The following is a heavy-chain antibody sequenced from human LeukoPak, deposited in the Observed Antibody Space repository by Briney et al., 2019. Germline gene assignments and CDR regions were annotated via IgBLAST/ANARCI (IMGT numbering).Heavy chain of an antibody. V-gene: IGHV1-69*04. CDR3: ARASPCSSTSCYVRWFDP. J-gene: IGHJ5*02. Sequence: ASVKVSCKASGGTFSSYAIGWVRQAPGQGLEWMGRIIPILGIANYAQKFQGRVTITADKSTSTAYVELSSLRSEDTAVYYCARASPCSSTSCYVRWFDPWGQGTLVTVSS. CDR2: IIPILGIA. D-gene: IGHD2-2*01. CDR1: GGTFSSYA.